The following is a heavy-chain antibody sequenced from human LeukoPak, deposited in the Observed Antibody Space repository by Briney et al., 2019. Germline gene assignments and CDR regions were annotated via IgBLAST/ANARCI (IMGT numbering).Heavy chain of an antibody. D-gene: IGHD3-22*01. J-gene: IGHJ4*02. V-gene: IGHV3-30*18. CDR2: ISYVGSNK. CDR3: AKDMLDAMGFYGSSGYPGY. CDR1: GFTLSRYF. Sequence: SLTLSCLPCGFTLSRYFLLWVGPAAGRGLDGVAFISYVGSNKYYADSVKSRFTTSRDNSKNTLYLQMNSLRAEDTAVYYCAKDMLDAMGFYGSSGYPGYWGQGTLVTVSS.